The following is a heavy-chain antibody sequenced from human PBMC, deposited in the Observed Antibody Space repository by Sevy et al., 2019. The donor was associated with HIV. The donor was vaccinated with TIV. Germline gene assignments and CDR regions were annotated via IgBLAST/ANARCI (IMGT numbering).Heavy chain of an antibody. CDR3: ARGRPYGDYLFDY. J-gene: IGHJ4*02. CDR1: GGSISSYY. V-gene: IGHV4-59*01. CDR2: IYYSGST. D-gene: IGHD4-17*01. Sequence: SETLSLTCTVSGGSISSYYWSWIRQPPGKGLEWIGYIYYSGSTNYNPSLKGRVTISVDTSKNQFSLKLSSVTAADTAVYYCARGRPYGDYLFDYWGQGTLVTVSS.